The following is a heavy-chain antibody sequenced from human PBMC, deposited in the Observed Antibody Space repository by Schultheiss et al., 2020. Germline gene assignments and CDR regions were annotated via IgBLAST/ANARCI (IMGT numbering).Heavy chain of an antibody. J-gene: IGHJ6*02. V-gene: IGHV3-21*01. CDR1: GFTFSSYS. Sequence: GESLKISCAASGFTFSSYSMNWVRQAPGKGLEWVSSISSSSSYIYYADSVKGRFTISRDNAKNSLYLQMNSLRAEDTAVYYCARDARYLAVAGPYYYYYYGMDVWGQGTTVNVSS. CDR3: ARDARYLAVAGPYYYYYYGMDV. CDR2: ISSSSSYI. D-gene: IGHD6-19*01.